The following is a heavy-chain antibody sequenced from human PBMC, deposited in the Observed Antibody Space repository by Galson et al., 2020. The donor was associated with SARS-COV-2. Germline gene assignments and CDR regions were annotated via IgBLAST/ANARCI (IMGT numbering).Heavy chain of an antibody. V-gene: IGHV3-21*01. CDR3: VRDPEDIWGNYPSESR. Sequence: GGSLRLSCASSGFTFNNYVMNWVRQAPGKGLEWVSSISSSSSYMYYSDSVKGRFTISRDNTKKSLFLQMNNLRVEDTAVYYCVRDPEDIWGNYPSESRWGQGTLVTVSS. J-gene: IGHJ4*02. CDR2: ISSSSSYM. CDR1: GFTFNNYV. D-gene: IGHD3-16*01.